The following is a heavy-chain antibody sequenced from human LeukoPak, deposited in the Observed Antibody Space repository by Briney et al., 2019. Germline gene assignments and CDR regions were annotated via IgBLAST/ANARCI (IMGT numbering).Heavy chain of an antibody. V-gene: IGHV3-66*01. CDR1: GFNVSSTY. CDR2: INSGGTT. D-gene: IGHD2-21*02. CDR3: ARPTVKGN. J-gene: IGHJ4*02. Sequence: GGSLRLSCVASGFNVSSTYMNWVRQAPGKGLEWVSLINSGGTTYYPDSVKGRFTIARDNSKNTLFLQMNSLRAEDSGVYYCARPTVKGNWGQGTLVTVSS.